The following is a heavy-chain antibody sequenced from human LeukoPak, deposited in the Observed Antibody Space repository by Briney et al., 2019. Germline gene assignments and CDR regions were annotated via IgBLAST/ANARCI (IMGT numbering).Heavy chain of an antibody. CDR3: ATAVSVAGDS. CDR2: IKPDGSET. Sequence: GGCLCLSCAVSGFVFSTNWISWVRQAPGEGREWVAHIKPDGSETYYEDSVKGRFTISRDNAKNSLYLQMYSLGADDTAVYYCATAVSVAGDSWGQGTLVTVSS. D-gene: IGHD6-19*01. CDR1: GFVFSTNW. V-gene: IGHV3-7*01. J-gene: IGHJ5*01.